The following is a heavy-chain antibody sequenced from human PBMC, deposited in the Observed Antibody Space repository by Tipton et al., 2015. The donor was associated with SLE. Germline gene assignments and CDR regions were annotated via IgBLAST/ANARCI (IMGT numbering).Heavy chain of an antibody. D-gene: IGHD6-13*01. CDR1: GYSISSGYY. J-gene: IGHJ5*02. Sequence: LRLSCTVSGYSISSGYYWGWIWQPPGKGLEWIGSIYHSGRTYYNPSLKSRVTISVDTSKNQFSLKLSSVTAEDTAVYYCARGRFGLRISIAAAANPTAFDPWGQGTLVTVSS. V-gene: IGHV4-38-2*02. CDR2: IYHSGRT. CDR3: ARGRFGLRISIAAAANPTAFDP.